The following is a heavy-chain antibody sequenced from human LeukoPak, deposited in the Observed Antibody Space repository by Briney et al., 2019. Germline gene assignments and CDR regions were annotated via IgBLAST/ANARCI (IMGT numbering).Heavy chain of an antibody. CDR1: GFTFSSYG. J-gene: IGHJ4*02. Sequence: GGSLRLSCAASGFTFSSYGMHWVRQAPGKGLEWVAFIRYDGSNKYYADSVKGRFTISRDNSKNTLYLQMNSLRAEDTAVYYCAREGTYYDSSGYYYSLFDYWGQGILVTVSS. D-gene: IGHD3-22*01. CDR3: AREGTYYDSSGYYYSLFDY. CDR2: IRYDGSNK. V-gene: IGHV3-30*02.